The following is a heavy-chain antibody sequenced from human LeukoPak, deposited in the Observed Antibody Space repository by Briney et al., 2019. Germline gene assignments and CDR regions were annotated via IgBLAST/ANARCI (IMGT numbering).Heavy chain of an antibody. V-gene: IGHV1-8*01. D-gene: IGHD6-13*01. CDR1: GYTFTSYD. CDR2: MNPNSGNT. J-gene: IGHJ5*02. CDR3: ARLDSSSWNNWFDP. Sequence: GASVKVSCKASGYTFTSYDINWVRQATGQGLEWMGWMNPNSGNTGYAQKFQGRVTMTRNTSISTAYMELSSLRSEDTAVYYCARLDSSSWNNWFDPWGQGTLVTVSS.